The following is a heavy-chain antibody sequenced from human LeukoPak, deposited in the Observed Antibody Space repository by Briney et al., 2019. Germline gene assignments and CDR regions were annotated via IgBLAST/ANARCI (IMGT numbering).Heavy chain of an antibody. CDR1: GDSIYNYY. D-gene: IGHD2/OR15-2a*01. CDR3: AGHHPRNTVDF. J-gene: IGHJ4*02. Sequence: SETLSLTCSVSGDSIYNYYWSWLRQPPGKRLEWIGYIYYNGSTNYNPSLKSRVTFSVDTSRSQFALRLSSVTAADTAVYYCAGHHPRNTVDFWGQGTLVTVSS. V-gene: IGHV4-59*08. CDR2: IYYNGST.